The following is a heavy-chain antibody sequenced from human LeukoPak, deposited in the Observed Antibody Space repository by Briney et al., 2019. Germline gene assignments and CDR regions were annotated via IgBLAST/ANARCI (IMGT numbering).Heavy chain of an antibody. CDR1: GFTFSTNT. CDR2: ISSNSADI. J-gene: IGHJ4*02. CDR3: ARDLQF. Sequence: PGGSLRLSCAASGFTFSTNTMNWVRQAPGKGLEWVSSISSNSADIYYADSVGGRFTISRDNVKKSLYLQMNSLRAEDTAVYYCARDLQFGGQGTLVTVSS. V-gene: IGHV3-21*01. D-gene: IGHD5-24*01.